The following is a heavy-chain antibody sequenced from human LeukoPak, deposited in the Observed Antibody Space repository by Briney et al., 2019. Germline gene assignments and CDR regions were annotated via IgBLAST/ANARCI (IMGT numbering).Heavy chain of an antibody. Sequence: GASVKVSCKASGYTFSGYYMHWVRQAPGQGLEWMGWINPNSGGKNYAQKFRGRVTMTRDTSINTAYMELSRLRSDDTAVYYCARDHSQYCSSTSCYQGYWGQGTLVTVSS. CDR1: GYTFSGYY. CDR2: INPNSGGK. CDR3: ARDHSQYCSSTSCYQGY. J-gene: IGHJ4*02. D-gene: IGHD2-2*01. V-gene: IGHV1-2*02.